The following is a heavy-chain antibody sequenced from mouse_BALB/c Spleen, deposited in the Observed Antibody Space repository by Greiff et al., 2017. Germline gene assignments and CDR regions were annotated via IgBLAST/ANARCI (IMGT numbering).Heavy chain of an antibody. V-gene: IGHV5-6*01. J-gene: IGHJ4*01. CDR2: ISSGGSYT. CDR3: ARSITTVVGNYAMDY. Sequence: VQLKESGGDLVKPGGSLKLSCAASGFTFSSYGMSWVRQTPDKRLEWVATISSGGSYTYYPDSVKGRFTISRDNAKNTLYLQMSSLKSEDTAMYYCARSITTVVGNYAMDYWGQGTSVTVSS. D-gene: IGHD1-1*01. CDR1: GFTFSSYG.